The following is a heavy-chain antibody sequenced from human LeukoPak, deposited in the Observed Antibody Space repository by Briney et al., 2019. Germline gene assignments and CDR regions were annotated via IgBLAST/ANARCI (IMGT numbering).Heavy chain of an antibody. CDR3: ARDRGSGITMVRGVIRGYMDV. V-gene: IGHV3-53*01. CDR2: IYVGGST. J-gene: IGHJ6*03. Sequence: GGSLRLSCAASGFTVSSNDMSWGRQAPGKGLEWVSVIYVGGSTYYADSVKGRFTISRDNSKNTLYLQMNSLRDEDTAVYYCARDRGSGITMVRGVIRGYMDVWGKGTTVTVSS. CDR1: GFTVSSND. D-gene: IGHD3-10*01.